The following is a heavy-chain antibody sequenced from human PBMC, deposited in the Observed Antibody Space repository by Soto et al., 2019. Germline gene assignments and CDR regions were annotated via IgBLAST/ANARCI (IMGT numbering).Heavy chain of an antibody. J-gene: IGHJ6*02. Sequence: QVQLVESGGGVVQPGRSLRLSCAASGFTFSSYAMHWVRQAPGKGLEWVAVISYDGSNKYYADSVKGRFTISRDNSKNTLYLQMNSLRAEDTAVYYCARGGWRVTPMVRYYYGMDVWGQGTTVTVSS. CDR1: GFTFSSYA. CDR3: ARGGWRVTPMVRYYYGMDV. CDR2: ISYDGSNK. D-gene: IGHD3-10*01. V-gene: IGHV3-30-3*01.